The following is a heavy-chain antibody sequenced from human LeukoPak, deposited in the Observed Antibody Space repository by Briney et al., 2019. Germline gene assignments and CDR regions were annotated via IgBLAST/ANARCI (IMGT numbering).Heavy chain of an antibody. D-gene: IGHD6-19*01. Sequence: SETLSLTCVYGGSFSGYYWSWIRQPPGKGLEWIGEISHSRSTNYNPSLKSRVTISVDTSKNQFSLNLNSVTAADTAVYYCARKGRSSGPFQHWGQGTLVTVSS. V-gene: IGHV4-34*01. J-gene: IGHJ1*01. CDR1: GGSFSGYY. CDR3: ARKGRSSGPFQH. CDR2: ISHSRST.